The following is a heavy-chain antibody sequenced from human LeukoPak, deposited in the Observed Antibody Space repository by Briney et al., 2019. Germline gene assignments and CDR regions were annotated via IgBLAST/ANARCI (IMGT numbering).Heavy chain of an antibody. CDR3: AKLFSGSYSTDFDY. V-gene: IGHV3-30*18. D-gene: IGHD3-10*01. J-gene: IGHJ4*02. CDR2: ISYDGSNK. CDR1: GSTFSSYG. Sequence: PGRSLRLSCAASGSTFSSYGMHWVRQAPGKGLEWVAVISYDGSNKYYADSVKGRFTISGDNSKNTLYLQMNSLRAEDTAVYYCAKLFSGSYSTDFDYWGQGTLVTVSS.